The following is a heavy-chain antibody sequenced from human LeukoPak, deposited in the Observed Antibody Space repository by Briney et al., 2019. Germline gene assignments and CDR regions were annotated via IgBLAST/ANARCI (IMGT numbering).Heavy chain of an antibody. CDR1: GYSISSGYY. J-gene: IGHJ4*02. Sequence: SETLSHTCAVSGYSISSGYYWGWIRQPPGKGLEWIGSIYHSGSTYYNPSLKSRVTISVDTSKNQFSLKLSSVTAADTAVYYCARPTFGVVSIFDYWGQGTLVTVSS. V-gene: IGHV4-38-2*01. CDR3: ARPTFGVVSIFDY. D-gene: IGHD3-3*01. CDR2: IYHSGST.